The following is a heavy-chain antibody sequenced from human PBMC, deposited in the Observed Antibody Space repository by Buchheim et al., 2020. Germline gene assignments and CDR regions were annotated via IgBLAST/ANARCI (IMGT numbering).Heavy chain of an antibody. V-gene: IGHV3-30*18. CDR1: GFTFSSYG. Sequence: QVQLVESGGGVVQPGRSLRLSCAASGFTFSSYGMHWVRQAPGKGLEWVAVISYDGSNKYYADSVKGRFTISRDNSKNTLYLQMNSLRAEDTAVYYCAKDSLRYNWNYDAFDIWGQGT. CDR2: ISYDGSNK. J-gene: IGHJ3*02. D-gene: IGHD1-7*01. CDR3: AKDSLRYNWNYDAFDI.